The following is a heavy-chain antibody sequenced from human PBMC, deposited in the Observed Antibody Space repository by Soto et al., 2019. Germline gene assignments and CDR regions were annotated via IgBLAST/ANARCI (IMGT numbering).Heavy chain of an antibody. V-gene: IGHV3-73*01. J-gene: IGHJ4*02. CDR3: TRGLYCSGGSCQDY. D-gene: IGHD2-15*01. CDR1: GFTFSGSA. Sequence: GGSLRLSCAASGFTFSGSAMHWVRQASGKGLEWVGRIRSKANSYATAYAASVKGRFTISRDDSKNTAYLQMNSLKTEDTAVYYCTRGLYCSGGSCQDYWGQGTLVTVSS. CDR2: IRSKANSYAT.